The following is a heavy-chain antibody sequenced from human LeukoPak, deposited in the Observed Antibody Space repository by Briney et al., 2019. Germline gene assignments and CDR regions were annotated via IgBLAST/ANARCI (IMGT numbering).Heavy chain of an antibody. CDR2: INPNSGGT. CDR1: GYTFTDYY. Sequence: ASVKVSCKASGYTFTDYYMRWVRQAPGQGLEWMGWINPNSGGTKYAQKFQGRVTMTRDTSISTAYMELSSLTSGDTAVYYCARLRGVDYWGQGTLVTVSS. D-gene: IGHD3-10*01. V-gene: IGHV1-2*02. J-gene: IGHJ4*02. CDR3: ARLRGVDY.